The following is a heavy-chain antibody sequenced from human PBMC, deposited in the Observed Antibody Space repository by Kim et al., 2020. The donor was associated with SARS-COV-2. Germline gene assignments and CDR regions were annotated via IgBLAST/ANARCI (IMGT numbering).Heavy chain of an antibody. Sequence: LNSRVTISVDTSKNPFSLKLSSVTAADTAVYYCARGPQGYCSGGSCYFDYWGQGTLVTVSS. D-gene: IGHD2-15*01. CDR3: ARGPQGYCSGGSCYFDY. V-gene: IGHV4-34*01. J-gene: IGHJ4*02.